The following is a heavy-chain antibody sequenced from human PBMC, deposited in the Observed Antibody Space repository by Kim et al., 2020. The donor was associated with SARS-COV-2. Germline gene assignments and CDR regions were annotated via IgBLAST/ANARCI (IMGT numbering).Heavy chain of an antibody. CDR2: IKNDGSIT. Sequence: GGSLRLSCAASGFTFSGYWMHWVRQAPGKGLVWVSRIKNDGSITSYADFVKGRFTISRDNAKNTLYLQMNSLRVEDTAVYYCAKSDWFDPWGQGTLVTVS. V-gene: IGHV3-74*01. CDR3: AKSDWFDP. CDR1: GFTFSGYW. J-gene: IGHJ5*02.